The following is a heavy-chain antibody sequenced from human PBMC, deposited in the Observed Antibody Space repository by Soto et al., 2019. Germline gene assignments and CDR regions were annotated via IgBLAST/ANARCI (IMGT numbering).Heavy chain of an antibody. CDR1: GDSVSSSSAA. CDR3: ASVSWAVAGTWGQGTLVTVSSGKFSEVTALYYCAKGRSYYYYSGVDV. Sequence: SQTLSLTCAISGDSVSSSSAAWNWIRQSPSRGLEWLGRTYYRSKWHNDYADSVKSRITINPDTSKNQFSLQLNSVTPEDTAVYYCASVSWAVAGTWGQGTLVTVSSGKFSEVTALYYCAKGRSYYYYSGVDVWGKGTTVTVS. D-gene: IGHD6-19*01. CDR2: TYYRSKWHN. J-gene: IGHJ6*04. V-gene: IGHV6-1*01.